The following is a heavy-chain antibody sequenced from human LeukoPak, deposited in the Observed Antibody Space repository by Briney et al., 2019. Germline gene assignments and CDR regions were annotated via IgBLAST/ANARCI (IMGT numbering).Heavy chain of an antibody. CDR3: ARGYSQWLVVSPYYMDV. J-gene: IGHJ6*03. CDR1: GGSISSYY. V-gene: IGHV4-59*01. CDR2: IYYSGST. D-gene: IGHD6-19*01. Sequence: SETLSLTCTVSGGSISSYYWSWIRQPPGKGREWIGYIYYSGSTNYNPSLKSRVTISVDTSKNQFSLKLSSVTAADTAVYYCARGYSQWLVVSPYYMDVWGKGTTVTVSS.